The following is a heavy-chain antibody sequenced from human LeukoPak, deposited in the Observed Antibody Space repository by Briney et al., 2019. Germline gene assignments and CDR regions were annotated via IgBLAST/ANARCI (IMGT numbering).Heavy chain of an antibody. J-gene: IGHJ4*02. Sequence: GGSLRLSCAASGFTFSSYWMSWVRQAPGKGLEWVANIKQDGSEKYYVDSVKGRFTISRDNAKNSLYLQMYSLRAEDTAVYYCARDRSSSWYKVSDYWGQGTLVTVSS. CDR3: ARDRSSSWYKVSDY. V-gene: IGHV3-7*01. CDR1: GFTFSSYW. CDR2: IKQDGSEK. D-gene: IGHD6-13*01.